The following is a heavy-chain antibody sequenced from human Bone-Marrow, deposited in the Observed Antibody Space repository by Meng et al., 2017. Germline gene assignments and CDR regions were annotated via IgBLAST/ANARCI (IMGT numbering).Heavy chain of an antibody. CDR2: IIPIFGTA. J-gene: IGHJ2*01. V-gene: IGHV1-69*01. Sequence: QVQRVHSWAEVEKPESAVKVSGKASGGTFSSYAISWVRQSPGQGLEWMGGIIPIFGTANYAQKFQGTVTITADESTSTAYMELSSLKSEDTAVYYCARTNWEDWYFDLWGRGTLVTVSS. CDR3: ARTNWEDWYFDL. CDR1: GGTFSSYA. D-gene: IGHD1-1*01.